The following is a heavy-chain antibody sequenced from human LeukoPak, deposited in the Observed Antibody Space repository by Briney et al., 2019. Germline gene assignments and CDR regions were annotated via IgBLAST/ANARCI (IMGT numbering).Heavy chain of an antibody. Sequence: ASVKVSCKASGYTFTTYGISWVRQAPGQGLEWMGWISSYSGSPNYAQKLQGRVTMTTDTSTSTAYMELRSLRSDDTAVYYCARDRPVMITFGGVIIAAYWGQGTLVSVSS. CDR2: ISSYSGSP. CDR3: ARDRPVMITFGGVIIAAY. D-gene: IGHD3-16*02. CDR1: GYTFTTYG. V-gene: IGHV1-18*01. J-gene: IGHJ4*02.